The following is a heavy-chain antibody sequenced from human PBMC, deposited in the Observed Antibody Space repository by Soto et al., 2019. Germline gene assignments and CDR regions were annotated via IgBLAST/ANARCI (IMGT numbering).Heavy chain of an antibody. CDR3: AHKRDVSRGFKY. CDR1: GFSFSINGVA. V-gene: IGHV2-5*02. D-gene: IGHD3-10*01. CDR2: IYWDDDQ. Sequence: QITLKESGPTLVKPTQTLTLTCTFSGFSFSINGVAVGWIRQPPGQALECLALIYWDDDQRYNPSLKNRLTITTDTSRNQVVLTMTNMDPVDTATYYCAHKRDVSRGFKYWGQGTLVTVSS. J-gene: IGHJ4*02.